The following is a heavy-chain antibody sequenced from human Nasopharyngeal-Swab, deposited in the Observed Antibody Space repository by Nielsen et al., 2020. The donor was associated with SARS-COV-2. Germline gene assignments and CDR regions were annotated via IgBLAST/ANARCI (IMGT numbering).Heavy chain of an antibody. V-gene: IGHV3-30-3*01. J-gene: IGHJ4*02. CDR2: ISYDGSNE. D-gene: IGHD6-6*01. Sequence: VRQAPGKGLEWVAVISYDGSNEYYADSVKGRLTISRDNSKNTLYLQMNSLRAEDTAVYYCARGDSSSSTGVDYWGQGTLVTVSS. CDR3: ARGDSSSSTGVDY.